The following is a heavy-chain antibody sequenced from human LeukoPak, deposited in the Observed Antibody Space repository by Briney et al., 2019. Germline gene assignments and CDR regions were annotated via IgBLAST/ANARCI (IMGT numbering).Heavy chain of an antibody. D-gene: IGHD6-19*01. CDR1: GASISSNSYY. V-gene: IGHV4-39*01. CDR3: ARLSGDSSGSHYFDY. Sequence: SETLSLTCTVSGASISSNSYYWGWIRQPPGKGLEWIGSLYYRGSPYYNPSLKSRVTIETSKNQFSLNLTSVTAADTAIYYCARLSGDSSGSHYFDYWGQGTPVTVSS. J-gene: IGHJ4*02. CDR2: LYYRGSP.